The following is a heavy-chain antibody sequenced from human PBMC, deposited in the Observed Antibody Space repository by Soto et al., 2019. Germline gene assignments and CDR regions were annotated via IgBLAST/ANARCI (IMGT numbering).Heavy chain of an antibody. CDR1: GGSISGSSYY. CDR3: ASFSGATYGDYGGGINY. J-gene: IGHJ4*02. CDR2: VHYSGST. V-gene: IGHV4-39*01. D-gene: IGHD4-17*01. Sequence: SETLSLTCTVSGGSISGSSYYWGWIRQPPGKGLECIGSVHYSGSTDYNPSLKSRVTISVDTSKNQFSLKLTSVTAADTAVYFCASFSGATYGDYGGGINYWGQGTLVTV.